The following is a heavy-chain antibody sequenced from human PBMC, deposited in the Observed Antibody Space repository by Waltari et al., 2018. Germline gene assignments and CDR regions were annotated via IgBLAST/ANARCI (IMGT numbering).Heavy chain of an antibody. CDR2: INHSGST. CDR3: AWSGEVVPAATSTPNYYYMDV. J-gene: IGHJ6*03. CDR1: GGSFSGYY. D-gene: IGHD2-2*01. V-gene: IGHV4-34*01. Sequence: QVQLQQWGAGLLKPSETLSLTCAVYGGSFSGYYCSWIRQPPGKGLEWIGEINHSGSTNYNPSLKSRVTISVDTSKNQFSLKLSSVTAADTAVYYCAWSGEVVPAATSTPNYYYMDVWGKGTTVTVSS.